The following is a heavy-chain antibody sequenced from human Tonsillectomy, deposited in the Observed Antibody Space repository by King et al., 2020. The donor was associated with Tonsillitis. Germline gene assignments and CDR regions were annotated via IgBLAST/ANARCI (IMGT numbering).Heavy chain of an antibody. D-gene: IGHD2-2*01. V-gene: IGHV3-7*01. CDR3: ARDSTLGYCSSTSCYGGPRD. CDR2: IRQDGSEK. CDR1: GFTFSSYW. Sequence: VQLVESGGGLVQPGGSLRLSCAASGFTFSSYWMSWVRQAPGKGLEWVANIRQDGSEKFYVHSVKGRFTISRDNAKNSLYLQMNSLRAEDTAVYYCARDSTLGYCSSTSCYGGPRDWGQGTLVTVSS. J-gene: IGHJ4*02.